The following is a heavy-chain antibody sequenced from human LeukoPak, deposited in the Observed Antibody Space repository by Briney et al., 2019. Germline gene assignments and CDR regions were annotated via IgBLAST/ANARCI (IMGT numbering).Heavy chain of an antibody. CDR3: ARDGGGCSGGSCYIWFDP. D-gene: IGHD2-15*01. CDR1: GYTFTSYA. CDR2: INAGNGNT. J-gene: IGHJ5*02. Sequence: ASVSVSCTASGYTFTSYAMHWVRQAPGQRLEWMGWINAGNGNTKYSQKFQGRVTITRDTSASTAYMELSSLRSEDTAVYYCARDGGGCSGGSCYIWFDPWDQGTLVTVSS. V-gene: IGHV1-3*01.